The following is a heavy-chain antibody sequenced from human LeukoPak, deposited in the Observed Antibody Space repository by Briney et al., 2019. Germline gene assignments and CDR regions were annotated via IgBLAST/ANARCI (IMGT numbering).Heavy chain of an antibody. CDR3: ARQGAAAGKIDY. CDR1: GGSISSGGYY. V-gene: IGHV4-31*03. J-gene: IGHJ4*02. CDR2: IYYSGST. Sequence: SETLSLTCTVSGGSISSGGYYWSWIRQHPGKGLEWIGYIYYSGSTYYNPSLKSRVTISVDTSKNQFSLKLSSVTAADTAVYYCARQGAAAGKIDYWGQGTLVTVSS. D-gene: IGHD6-13*01.